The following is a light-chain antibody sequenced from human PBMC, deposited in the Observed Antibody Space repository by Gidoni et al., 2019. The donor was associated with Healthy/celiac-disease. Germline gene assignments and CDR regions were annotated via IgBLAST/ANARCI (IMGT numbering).Light chain of an antibody. CDR2: GAS. Sequence: EIGLTQSPGTLSLSPGERATLPCRASQSVSSSYLAWYQQKPGQAPRLLIYGASSRATGIPDRFSGSRSGTDFTLTISRLEPEDFAVYYCQQYGSSPRLTFGGGTKVEIK. J-gene: IGKJ4*01. CDR1: QSVSSSY. CDR3: QQYGSSPRLT. V-gene: IGKV3-20*01.